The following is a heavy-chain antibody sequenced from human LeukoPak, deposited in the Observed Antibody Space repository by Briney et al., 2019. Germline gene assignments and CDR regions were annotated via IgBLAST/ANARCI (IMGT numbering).Heavy chain of an antibody. CDR2: IKDDGSDK. D-gene: IGHD1-26*01. J-gene: IGHJ4*02. Sequence: GGSLRLSCAASGFTFSAYWMSWVRQAPGKGLEWVANIKDDGSDKYYVDSVKGRFTISRDNAKNSLYLQMNSLRDDDTAVYYCARAAGGTSRDYWGQGTLVTVSS. CDR3: ARAAGGTSRDY. V-gene: IGHV3-7*01. CDR1: GFTFSAYW.